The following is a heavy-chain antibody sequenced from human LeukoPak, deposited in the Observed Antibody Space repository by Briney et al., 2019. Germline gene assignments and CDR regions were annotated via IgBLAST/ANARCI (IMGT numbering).Heavy chain of an antibody. Sequence: GASVKVSCKASGGTFSSYAISWVRQAPGQGLEWMGRIIPILGIANYAQKFQGRVTITADKSTSTAYMELSSLRSEDTAVYYCARETNGAVVGAIDYWGQGTLATVSS. V-gene: IGHV1-69*04. CDR1: GGTFSSYA. CDR3: ARETNGAVVGAIDY. CDR2: IIPILGIA. D-gene: IGHD1-26*01. J-gene: IGHJ4*02.